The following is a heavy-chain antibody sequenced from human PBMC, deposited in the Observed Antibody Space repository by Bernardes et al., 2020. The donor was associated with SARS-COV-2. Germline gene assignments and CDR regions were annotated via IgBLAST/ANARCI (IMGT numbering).Heavy chain of an antibody. V-gene: IGHV3-7*01. CDR3: ARDRDSNDDYFDC. CDR2: IKGDGSQV. J-gene: IGHJ4*02. D-gene: IGHD4-4*01. Sequence: VGSLILSCAASGFTFSSSWMSWVRQAPGKGLEWVATIKGDGSQVSSVDSVRGRFAISRDNAKNLLYLQMDSLRAEDTAVYYCARDRDSNDDYFDCWGQGTLVNVSS. CDR1: GFTFSSSW.